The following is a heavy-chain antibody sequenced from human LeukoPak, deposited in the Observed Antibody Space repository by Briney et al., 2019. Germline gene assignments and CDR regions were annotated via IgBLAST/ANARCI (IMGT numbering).Heavy chain of an antibody. CDR1: GFTFSSYG. Sequence: GGSLRLSCAASGFTFSSYGMHWVRQAPGKGLEWVAVISYDGSNKYYADSVKGRFTISRDNSKNTLYLQMNSLRAEDTAVYYCAKVAPAYGDYVSYFDYWGQGTLVTVSS. CDR3: AKVAPAYGDYVSYFDY. J-gene: IGHJ4*02. D-gene: IGHD4-17*01. V-gene: IGHV3-30*18. CDR2: ISYDGSNK.